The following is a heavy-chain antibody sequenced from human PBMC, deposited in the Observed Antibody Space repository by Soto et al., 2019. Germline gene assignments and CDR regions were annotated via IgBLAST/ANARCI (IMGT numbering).Heavy chain of an antibody. D-gene: IGHD4-17*01. CDR3: AKGITSDGDSEPLQN. CDR1: GFTFRHLG. Sequence: QVQLVESGGGVVQPVRSLRPSCAASGFTFRHLGIHWVRQAPGKALEWVAGISYTGAKIYYADSVKGRFTLSRDNSENALYLQMNNSRPADTARYFWAKGITSDGDSEPLQNWGEGALVTVSS. V-gene: IGHV3-30*18. CDR2: ISYTGAKI. J-gene: IGHJ1*01.